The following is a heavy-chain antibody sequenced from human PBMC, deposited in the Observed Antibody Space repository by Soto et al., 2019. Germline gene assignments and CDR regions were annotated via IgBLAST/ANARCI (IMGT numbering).Heavy chain of an antibody. V-gene: IGHV1-69*04. J-gene: IGHJ3*02. Sequence: GASVKVSCKASGYTFTGYYMHWVRQAPGQGLEWMGRIIPILGIANYAQKFQGRVTITADKSTSTAYMELSSLRSEDTAVYYCARDYYGSGSPNDAFDIWGQETIVTVS. CDR3: ARDYYGSGSPNDAFDI. CDR1: GYTFTGYY. D-gene: IGHD3-10*01. CDR2: IIPILGIA.